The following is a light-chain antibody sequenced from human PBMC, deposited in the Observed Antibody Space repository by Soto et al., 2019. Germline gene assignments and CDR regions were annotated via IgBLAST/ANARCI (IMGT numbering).Light chain of an antibody. CDR1: SSDVGGYNY. V-gene: IGLV2-14*01. Sequence: QSVLTQPASVSDSPGQSITISCTGTSSDVGGYNYVSWYQLHPGKAPKLIIYEVSHRPSGASNHFSGYKSGNTASLTISGLQAEDEADYYCSSYTSTSTPCVFGTGTKVTVL. CDR2: EVS. CDR3: SSYTSTSTPCV. J-gene: IGLJ1*01.